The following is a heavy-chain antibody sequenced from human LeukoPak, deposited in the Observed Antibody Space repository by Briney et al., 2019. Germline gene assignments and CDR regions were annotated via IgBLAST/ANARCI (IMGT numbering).Heavy chain of an antibody. V-gene: IGHV5-51*01. J-gene: IGHJ4*02. Sequence: GGSLKISCKSSGYSFINYWVGWVPQMPGKGLEWIGIIYPGDSETRYSPSFQGQVTISADKSITTAYLQWSSLKASDTAMYYCVRSRGYSYGYSYYFDYWGQGTLVTVSS. CDR2: IYPGDSET. CDR1: GYSFINYW. D-gene: IGHD5-18*01. CDR3: VRSRGYSYGYSYYFDY.